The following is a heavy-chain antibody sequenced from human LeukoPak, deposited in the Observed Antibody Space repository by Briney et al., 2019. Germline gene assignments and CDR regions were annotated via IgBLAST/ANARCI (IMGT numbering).Heavy chain of an antibody. CDR3: ATYRQVLLPFES. V-gene: IGHV3-23*01. D-gene: IGHD2-8*02. Sequence: GGSLRLSCAASGFTFSSHEMNWVRQAPGKGLEWVSSIFPSGGEIHYADSVRGRFTISRDNSKSTLSLQMNSLRAEDTAIYYCATYRQVLLPFESWGQGTLVTVSS. CDR2: IFPSGGEI. J-gene: IGHJ4*02. CDR1: GFTFSSHE.